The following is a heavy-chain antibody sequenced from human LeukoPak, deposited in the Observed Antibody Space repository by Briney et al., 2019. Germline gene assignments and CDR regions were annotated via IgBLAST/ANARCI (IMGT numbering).Heavy chain of an antibody. CDR1: GFTFSSYP. V-gene: IGHV3-33*06. J-gene: IGHJ3*02. CDR3: AKEEGDAFDI. Sequence: GGPLRLSCVASGFTFSSYPMHWVRQAPGKGLEWVAVIWYDGSNKYYADSVKGRFTISRDNSKNTLYLQMNSLRAEDTAVYYCAKEEGDAFDIWGQGTMVTVSS. CDR2: IWYDGSNK.